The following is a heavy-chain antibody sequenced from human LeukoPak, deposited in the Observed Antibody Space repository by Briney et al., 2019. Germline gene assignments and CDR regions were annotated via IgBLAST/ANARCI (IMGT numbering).Heavy chain of an antibody. CDR2: IYTSGST. J-gene: IGHJ5*02. Sequence: SETLSLTCTVSGGSISSYYWSWIRQPAGKGLEWIGRIYTSGSTNYNPSLKSRVTISVDTSKNQFSLKLSSVTAADTAVYYCARDSSYSSGFPYWFDPWGQGTLVTVSS. CDR1: GGSISSYY. V-gene: IGHV4-4*07. CDR3: ARDSSYSSGFPYWFDP. D-gene: IGHD6-19*01.